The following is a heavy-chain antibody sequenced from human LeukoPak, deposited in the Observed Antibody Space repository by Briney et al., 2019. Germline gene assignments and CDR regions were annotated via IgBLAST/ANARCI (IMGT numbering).Heavy chain of an antibody. CDR2: IYSGGST. J-gene: IGHJ4*02. V-gene: IGHV3-66*01. CDR3: ARSNQADDY. D-gene: IGHD1-14*01. CDR1: GFTVSSNY. Sequence: PGGSLRLSCAASGFTVSSNYMSWVRQAPGKGLEWVSVIYSGGSTYYADSVKGRFTISRDNAKNTLYLQMDSLRAGDTGVYYCARSNQADDYWGQGTLVTVSS.